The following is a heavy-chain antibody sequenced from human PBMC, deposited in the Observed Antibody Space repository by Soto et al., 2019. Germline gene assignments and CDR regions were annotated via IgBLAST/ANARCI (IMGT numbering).Heavy chain of an antibody. CDR2: MNPNSGNT. V-gene: IGHV1-8*01. CDR3: ARPFTDYGDYRLDY. Sequence: QVPLVQSGAEVKKPGASVKVSCKASGYTFTSYDINWVRQATGQGLEWMGWMNPNSGNTGYAQKFQGRVTMTRNTSISTAYMELSSLRSEDTAVYYCARPFTDYGDYRLDYWGQGTLVTVSS. D-gene: IGHD4-17*01. CDR1: GYTFTSYD. J-gene: IGHJ4*02.